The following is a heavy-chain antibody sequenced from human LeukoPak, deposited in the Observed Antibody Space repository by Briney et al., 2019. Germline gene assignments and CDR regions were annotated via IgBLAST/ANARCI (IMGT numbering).Heavy chain of an antibody. D-gene: IGHD1-26*01. CDR3: ARVVGAIRD. Sequence: SENLSLTCTVSGGSISSYYWRWIRQPPGKGLEWIGYIYYSGSTNYNPSHKSRVTISVDTSKNQFSLKLSSVTAADTAVYYCARVVGAIRDWGQGTLVTVSS. CDR2: IYYSGST. CDR1: GGSISSYY. V-gene: IGHV4-59*01. J-gene: IGHJ4*02.